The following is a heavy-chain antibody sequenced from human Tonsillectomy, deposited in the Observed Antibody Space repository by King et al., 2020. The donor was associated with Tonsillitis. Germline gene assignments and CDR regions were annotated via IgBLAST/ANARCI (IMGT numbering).Heavy chain of an antibody. Sequence: TLKESGPTVVKPTQTLTLTCTFSGFSLSTSGVGVGWIRQPPEKALEWLALIYWNDDKRYSPSLKSRLTITKDTSKNQVVLTMTNMDPVDTATYYCAHSPRGDYYDRSGYYFVAFDIWGQGTMVTVSS. V-gene: IGHV2-5*01. CDR2: IYWNDDK. J-gene: IGHJ3*02. CDR3: AHSPRGDYYDRSGYYFVAFDI. CDR1: GFSLSTSGVG. D-gene: IGHD3-22*01.